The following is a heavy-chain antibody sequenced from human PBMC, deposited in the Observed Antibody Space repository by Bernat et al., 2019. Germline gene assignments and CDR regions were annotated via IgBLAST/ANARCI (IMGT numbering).Heavy chain of an antibody. J-gene: IGHJ5*02. V-gene: IGHV1-2*04. CDR3: AREEKGYCSGGSCYWNNWFDP. D-gene: IGHD2-15*01. CDR1: GYTFTGYY. CDR2: INPNSGGT. Sequence: QVQLVQSGAEVKKPGASVKVSCKASGYTFTGYYMHWVRQAPGQGLEWMGWINPNSGGTNYAQKFQGWVTMTRDTSISTAYMELSRLRSDDTAVYYCAREEKGYCSGGSCYWNNWFDPWGQGTRVTVSS.